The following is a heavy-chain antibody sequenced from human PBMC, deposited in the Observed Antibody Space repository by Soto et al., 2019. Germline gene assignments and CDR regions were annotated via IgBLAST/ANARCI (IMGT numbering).Heavy chain of an antibody. D-gene: IGHD3-22*01. Sequence: GGSLRLSCAASGFTFSGSAMHWVRQASGKGLEWVGRIRSKANSYATAYAASVKGRFTISRDDSKNTAYLQMNSLKTEDTAVYYCARGAYFDNGGYRWFDPWGQGNMVTVSS. V-gene: IGHV3-73*01. CDR2: IRSKANSYAT. CDR3: ARGAYFDNGGYRWFDP. J-gene: IGHJ5*02. CDR1: GFTFSGSA.